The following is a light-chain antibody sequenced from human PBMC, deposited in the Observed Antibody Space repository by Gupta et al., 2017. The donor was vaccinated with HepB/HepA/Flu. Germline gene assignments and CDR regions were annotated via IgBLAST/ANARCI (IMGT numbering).Light chain of an antibody. V-gene: IGKV3-20*01. CDR2: GAS. CDR3: QQYGSSPRT. Sequence: VLTQFAGTLSVSPGERATLSCRASQSVNSNYLAWYQQKLGQAPRVLIYGASSRATGIPDRFSGSGSGTDFTLTISRLEPEDFAVYYCQQYGSSPRTFGQGTKVEIK. J-gene: IGKJ1*01. CDR1: QSVNSNY.